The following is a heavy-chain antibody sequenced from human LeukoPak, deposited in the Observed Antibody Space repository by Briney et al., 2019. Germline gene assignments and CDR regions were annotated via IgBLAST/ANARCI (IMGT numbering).Heavy chain of an antibody. CDR1: GFTFSRNS. CDR3: AREADNYGYTFDY. CDR2: ISSSSIYI. J-gene: IGHJ4*02. D-gene: IGHD5-18*01. V-gene: IGHV3-21*01. Sequence: GGSLRLSCAASGFTFSRNSMNWVRQAPGKGLEWVSSISSSSIYIYYADSVKGRFTISRDNAKNSLYLEMNSLRAEDTAIYYCAREADNYGYTFDYWGQGTLVTASS.